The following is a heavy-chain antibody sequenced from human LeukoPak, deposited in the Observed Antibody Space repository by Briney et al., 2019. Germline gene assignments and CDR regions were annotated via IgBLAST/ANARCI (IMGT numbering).Heavy chain of an antibody. J-gene: IGHJ6*02. Sequence: GASVKVSCKASGYTFTSYAMHWVRQPPGQRLEWMGWINAGNGNTKYSQKFQGRVTITRDTSASTAYMELSSLRSEDTAVYYCAGLCGFGECEDYGMDVWGQGTTVTVSS. CDR3: AGLCGFGECEDYGMDV. V-gene: IGHV1-3*01. CDR2: INAGNGNT. CDR1: GYTFTSYA. D-gene: IGHD3-10*01.